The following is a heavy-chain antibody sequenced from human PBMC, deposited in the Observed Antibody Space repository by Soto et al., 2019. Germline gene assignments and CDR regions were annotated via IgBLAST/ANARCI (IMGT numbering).Heavy chain of an antibody. V-gene: IGHV3-30-3*01. D-gene: IGHD3-22*01. J-gene: IGHJ4*02. CDR2: ISYDGSNK. Sequence: QVQLVESGGGVVQPGRSLRLSCAASGFTFSSYAMHWVRQAPGKGLEWVAVISYDGSNKYYADSVKGRFTISRDNSKNTLYLQMNSLRAEDTAVYYCVLRGYRASYYFDYWGQGTLVTVSS. CDR1: GFTFSSYA. CDR3: VLRGYRASYYFDY.